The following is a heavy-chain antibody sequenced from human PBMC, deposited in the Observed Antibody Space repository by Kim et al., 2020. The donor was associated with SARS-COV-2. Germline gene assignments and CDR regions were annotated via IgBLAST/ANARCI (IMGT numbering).Heavy chain of an antibody. D-gene: IGHD6-19*01. J-gene: IGHJ4*02. CDR3: ARANSGWFDLDY. Sequence: SETLSLTCTVSGESISGYYWTCIRQPPGKVLEWTGYIHYTGSTTYNPSLRSRISMSVDKSKNQFSLRLTSVTAADTAVYYCARANSGWFDLDYWGQGTLVTVSS. V-gene: IGHV4-59*13. CDR2: IHYTGST. CDR1: GESISGYY.